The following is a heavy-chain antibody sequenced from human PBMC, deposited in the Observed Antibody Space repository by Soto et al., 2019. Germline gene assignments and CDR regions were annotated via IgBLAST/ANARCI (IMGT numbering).Heavy chain of an antibody. V-gene: IGHV2-5*02. CDR2: IYWDDDK. CDR1: GFSLSTSGVG. J-gene: IGHJ4*02. D-gene: IGHD3-10*01. Sequence: QITLRESGPPLVKPTQTLTLTCTFSGFSLSTSGVGVGWIRQPPGKALEWLVFIYWDDDKRYSPSLRSRLAINQDTSKNQVVLKMTNVDPMDTATYFRAHRRTGVSQWYYGDFYYRGQGTLVTVSS. CDR3: AHRRTGVSQWYYGDFYY.